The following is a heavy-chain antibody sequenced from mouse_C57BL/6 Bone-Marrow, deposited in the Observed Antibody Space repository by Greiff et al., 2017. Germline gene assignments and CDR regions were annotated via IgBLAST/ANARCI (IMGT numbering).Heavy chain of an antibody. J-gene: IGHJ1*03. D-gene: IGHD4-1*01. Sequence: VKLVESGAELVKPGASVKLSCKASGYTFTEYTIHWVKQRSGQGLEWIGWFYPGSGSIKYNEKFKDKATLTADKSSSTVYMELSRLTSEDSAVYFCARDEEGLGTGTSWYFDVWGTGTTVTVSS. V-gene: IGHV1-62-2*01. CDR3: ARDEEGLGTGTSWYFDV. CDR1: GYTFTEYT. CDR2: FYPGSGSI.